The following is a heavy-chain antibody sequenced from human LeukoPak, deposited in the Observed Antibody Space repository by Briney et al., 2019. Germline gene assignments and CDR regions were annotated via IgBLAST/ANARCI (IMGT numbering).Heavy chain of an antibody. V-gene: IGHV3-73*01. J-gene: IGHJ5*02. D-gene: IGHD6-6*01. Sequence: GGSLRLSCAASGFTFSGSAMHWVRQASGKGLEWVGRIRNRANSYATAYTASVKGRFTISRDDSKNTAYLQMNSLKTEDTAVYYCTRYSSSDNWFDPWGQGTLVTVSS. CDR1: GFTFSGSA. CDR3: TRYSSSDNWFDP. CDR2: IRNRANSYAT.